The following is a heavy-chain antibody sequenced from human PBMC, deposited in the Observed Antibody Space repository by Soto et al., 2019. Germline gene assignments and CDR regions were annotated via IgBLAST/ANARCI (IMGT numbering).Heavy chain of an antibody. D-gene: IGHD6-13*01. CDR2: INPSGGST. CDR3: ARDHSISSSGAWWLDP. CDR1: GYTFTSNW. J-gene: IGHJ5*02. V-gene: IGHV1-46*01. Sequence: ASVKVSCKASGYTFTSNWIHWVRRAPGQGLEWMGTINPSGGSTAFAQKFQGRLTLTRDTSTGTVYMELTGLTSQDTAVYYCARDHSISSSGAWWLDPWGQGALVTVSS.